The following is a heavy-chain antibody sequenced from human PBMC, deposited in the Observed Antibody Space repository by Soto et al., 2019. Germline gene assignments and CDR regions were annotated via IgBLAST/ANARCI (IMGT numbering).Heavy chain of an antibody. Sequence: QVDLVESGGGVVQPGKSLRLSCVASGFSIRTYGMHWVRQAPGKGLEWVAVIWSDGSDQLYADSMKGRLTISRDNAKNTLYLLVNGLRADDTAAYFCATEPRMSSRGRGGMDVWGQGTTVIVSS. CDR2: IWSDGSDQ. CDR1: GFSIRTYG. J-gene: IGHJ6*02. D-gene: IGHD1-26*01. V-gene: IGHV3-33*01. CDR3: ATEPRMSSRGRGGMDV.